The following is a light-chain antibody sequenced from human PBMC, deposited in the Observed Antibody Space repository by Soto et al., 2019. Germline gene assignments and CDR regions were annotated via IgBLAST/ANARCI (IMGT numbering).Light chain of an antibody. Sequence: EIVLTQSPGTLSLSPGERATLSCKASQSVSSNFLAWYQRKPGQAPRLLIYGASYRATEIPYRFSGSGSGTDFTLTIARLEPEDFAVYYWQQYGTSPPTFGQGTKVEI. CDR1: QSVSSNF. V-gene: IGKV3-20*01. J-gene: IGKJ1*01. CDR3: QQYGTSPPT. CDR2: GAS.